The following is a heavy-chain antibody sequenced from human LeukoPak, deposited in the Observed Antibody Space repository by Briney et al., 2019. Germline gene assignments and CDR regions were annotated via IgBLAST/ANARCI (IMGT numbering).Heavy chain of an antibody. CDR2: IYHSGST. D-gene: IGHD6-6*01. V-gene: IGHV4-4*02. J-gene: IGHJ4*02. Sequence: SETLSLTCAVSGGSISSSNWWSWVRQPPGKGLEWIGEIYHSGSTYYNPSLKSRVTISVDRSKNQFSLKLSSVTAADTAVYYCARRPTGPYYFDYWGQGTLVTVSS. CDR1: GGSISSSNW. CDR3: ARRPTGPYYFDY.